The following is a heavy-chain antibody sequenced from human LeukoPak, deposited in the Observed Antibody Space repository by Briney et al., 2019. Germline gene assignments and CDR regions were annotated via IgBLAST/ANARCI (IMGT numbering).Heavy chain of an antibody. V-gene: IGHV3-48*02. D-gene: IGHD3-10*01. Sequence: GGSLRLSCAASGFTFSSYSMNWVRQAPGKGLESVSYISSSSSTIYYADSVKGRSTISRDNAKNSLYLQMNSLRDEDTAVYYCARGEFTMVRGGSVFDYWGQGTLVTVSS. CDR3: ARGEFTMVRGGSVFDY. CDR1: GFTFSSYS. J-gene: IGHJ4*02. CDR2: ISSSSSTI.